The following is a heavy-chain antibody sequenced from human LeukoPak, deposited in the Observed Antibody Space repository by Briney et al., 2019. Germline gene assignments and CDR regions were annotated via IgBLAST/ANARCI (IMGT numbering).Heavy chain of an antibody. D-gene: IGHD6-19*01. CDR3: ARHGYTSGWVRS. J-gene: IGHJ1*01. Sequence: GGSLRLSCAASGFTFSSSAMSWVRQAPGKGLEWVSAISNNGGYTYYADSVQGRFTISRDNSKSTLCLQMNSLRAEDTAVYYCARHGYTSGWVRSWGQGTLVTVSS. CDR2: ISNNGGYT. V-gene: IGHV3-23*01. CDR1: GFTFSSSA.